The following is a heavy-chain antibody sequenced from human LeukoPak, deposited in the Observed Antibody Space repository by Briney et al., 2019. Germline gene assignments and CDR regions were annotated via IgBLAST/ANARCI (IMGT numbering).Heavy chain of an antibody. CDR2: IYHSGST. CDR1: GGSISSGGYY. Sequence: NPSETLSLTCTVSGGSISSGGYYWSWIRQPPGKGLEWIGYIYHSGSTYYNPSLKSRVTISVDRSKNQFSLKLSSVTAADTAVYYCAREGDTAMVRGNYYYYYYMDVWGKGTTVTVSS. D-gene: IGHD5-18*01. V-gene: IGHV4-30-2*01. CDR3: AREGDTAMVRGNYYYYYYMDV. J-gene: IGHJ6*03.